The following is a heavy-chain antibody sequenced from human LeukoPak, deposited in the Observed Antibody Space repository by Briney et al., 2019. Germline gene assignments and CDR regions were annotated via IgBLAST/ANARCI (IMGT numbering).Heavy chain of an antibody. CDR1: GDSISSGSYY. Sequence: PSQTLSLTCTVSGDSISSGSYYWSWIRQPAGKGLEWIGRIYTSGSTNYNPSLKSRVTMSVDTSKNQFSLKLSSVTAADTAVYYCATWSSSPAWFDPWGQGTLVTVSS. V-gene: IGHV4-61*02. CDR3: ATWSSSPAWFDP. J-gene: IGHJ5*02. D-gene: IGHD6-6*01. CDR2: IYTSGST.